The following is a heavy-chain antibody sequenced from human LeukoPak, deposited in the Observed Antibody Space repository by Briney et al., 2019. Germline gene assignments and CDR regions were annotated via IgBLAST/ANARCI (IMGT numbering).Heavy chain of an antibody. J-gene: IGHJ4*02. Sequence: PSETLSLTCTVSGYSISSGFYWGWIRQPPGRGLEWIGSIYHSGSTYYNPSLKSRVSISVDTSKNQFSLKLSSVTAADTAVYYCARVSSIVATNHFDYWGQGTLVTVSS. CDR3: ARVSSIVATNHFDY. CDR2: IYHSGST. V-gene: IGHV4-38-2*02. CDR1: GYSISSGFY. D-gene: IGHD5-12*01.